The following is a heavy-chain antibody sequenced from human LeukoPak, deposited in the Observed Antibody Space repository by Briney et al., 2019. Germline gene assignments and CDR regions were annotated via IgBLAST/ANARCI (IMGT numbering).Heavy chain of an antibody. CDR2: INHSGST. J-gene: IGHJ4*02. CDR1: GGSFSGYY. CDR3: ARVQRYFDWLLSHYFDY. Sequence: SETLSLTCAVYGGSFSGYYWSWIRQPPGKGLEWIGEINHSGSTNYNPSLKSRVTISVDTSKNQFSLKLSSVTAADAAVYYCARVQRYFDWLLSHYFDYWGQGTLVTVSS. V-gene: IGHV4-34*01. D-gene: IGHD3-9*01.